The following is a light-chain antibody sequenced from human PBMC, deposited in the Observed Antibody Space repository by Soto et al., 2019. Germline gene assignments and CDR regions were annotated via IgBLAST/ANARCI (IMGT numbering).Light chain of an antibody. Sequence: QSALTQPRSVSGSPGQSVTISCTGTSIDVGAYNSVSWYQQHPGSVPKLMIYAVSERPSGVPDRFSGSKSANTASLTISGLQAEDEADYYCCSFADTYYVFGTGTKLTVL. CDR2: AVS. CDR3: CSFADTYYV. CDR1: SIDVGAYNS. V-gene: IGLV2-11*01. J-gene: IGLJ1*01.